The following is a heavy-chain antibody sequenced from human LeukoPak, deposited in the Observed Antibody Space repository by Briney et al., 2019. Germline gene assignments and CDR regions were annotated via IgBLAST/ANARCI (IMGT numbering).Heavy chain of an antibody. CDR1: GDSVSSNSVT. Sequence: SQTLSLTFALSGDSVSSNSVTWNWIRQSPSRGLEWLGRTYYRSTWYNDYAVSVRGRITVNPDTSKNQFSLHLNSVTPEDTAVYYCARRLTQYDCFDPWGRGILVTVSS. J-gene: IGHJ5*02. V-gene: IGHV6-1*01. D-gene: IGHD2-2*01. CDR3: ARRLTQYDCFDP. CDR2: TYYRSTWYN.